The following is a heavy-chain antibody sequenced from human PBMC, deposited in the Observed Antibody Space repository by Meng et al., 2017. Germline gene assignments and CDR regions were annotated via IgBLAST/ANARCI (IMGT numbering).Heavy chain of an antibody. D-gene: IGHD2-15*01. J-gene: IGHJ5*02. Sequence: VLLVQSGSECKNPGASVKVSCKASGYTFTSYAMNWVRQAPGQGLEWMGWINTNTGNPTYAQGFTGRFVFSLDTSVSTAYLQISSLKAEDTAVYYCARLVAGTFGQLFDPWGQGTLVTVSS. V-gene: IGHV7-4-1*02. CDR1: GYTFTSYA. CDR3: ARLVAGTFGQLFDP. CDR2: INTNTGNP.